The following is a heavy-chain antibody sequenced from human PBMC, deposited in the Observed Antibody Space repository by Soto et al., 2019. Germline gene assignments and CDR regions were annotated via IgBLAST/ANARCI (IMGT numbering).Heavy chain of an antibody. V-gene: IGHV5-51*03. D-gene: IGHD3-16*01. J-gene: IGHJ6*02. Sequence: EVQLVQSGAEVKKPGESLKISCQGSGYSFTSYWIAWVRQMPGKGLECMGIIYPGESDTRYSPSFQGQVTISVDKSISTAYLQWSSLKASDTAMYYCARGGRSRHHYYGMDVWGQGTTVTVSS. CDR2: IYPGESDT. CDR3: ARGGRSRHHYYGMDV. CDR1: GYSFTSYW.